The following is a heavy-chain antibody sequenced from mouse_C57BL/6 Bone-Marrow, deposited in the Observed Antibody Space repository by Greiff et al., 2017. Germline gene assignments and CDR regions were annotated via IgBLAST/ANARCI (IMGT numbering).Heavy chain of an antibody. D-gene: IGHD4-1*01. CDR2: ISYDGSN. J-gene: IGHJ2*01. Sequence: DVKLQESGPGLVKPSQSLSLTCSVTGYSITSGYYWNWIRQFPGNKLEWMGYISYDGSNNYNPSLKNRISITRDTSKNQFFLKLNSVTTEDTATYYCAREALTGLDYWGQGTTLTVSS. CDR1: GYSITSGYY. CDR3: AREALTGLDY. V-gene: IGHV3-6*01.